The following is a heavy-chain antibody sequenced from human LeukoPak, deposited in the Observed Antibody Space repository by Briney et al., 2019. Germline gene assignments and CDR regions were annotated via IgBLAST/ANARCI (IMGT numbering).Heavy chain of an antibody. CDR2: INHSGST. J-gene: IGHJ4*02. V-gene: IGHV4-34*01. Sequence: SETLSLTCAVYGGSFSGYYWSWIRQPPGKGLEWIGEINHSGSTNYNPSLKSRVTISVDTSKNQFSLKLSSVTAADTAAYYCAMSTPAVDYWGQGTLVTVSS. CDR3: AMSTPAVDY. CDR1: GGSFSGYY. D-gene: IGHD1-14*01.